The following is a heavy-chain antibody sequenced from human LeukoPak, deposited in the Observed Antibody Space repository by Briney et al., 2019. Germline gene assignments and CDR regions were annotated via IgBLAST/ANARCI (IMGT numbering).Heavy chain of an antibody. J-gene: IGHJ3*02. D-gene: IGHD3-22*01. V-gene: IGHV3-33*01. CDR1: GFTFSSYG. CDR2: IWYDGSNK. CDR3: AREDSSGGAFGI. Sequence: GGSLRLSCAASGFTFSSYGMHWVRQAPGKGLEWVAVIWYDGSNKYYADSVKGRFTISRDNSKNTLYLQMNSLRAEDTAVYYCAREDSSGGAFGIWGQGTMVTVSS.